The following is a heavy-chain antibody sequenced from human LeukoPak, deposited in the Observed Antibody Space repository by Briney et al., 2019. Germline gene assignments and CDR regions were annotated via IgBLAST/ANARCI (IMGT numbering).Heavy chain of an antibody. J-gene: IGHJ6*02. CDR2: IYTSGST. CDR1: GGSLSSYY. D-gene: IGHD7-27*01. V-gene: IGHV4-4*07. Sequence: SETLSLTCTVSGGSLSSYYWSWIRQPAGKGLEWIGRIYTSGSTNYNPSLKSRVTMSVDTSKNQFSLKLSSVTAADTAVYYCARMSPEWGYYYGMDVWGQGTTVTVSS. CDR3: ARMSPEWGYYYGMDV.